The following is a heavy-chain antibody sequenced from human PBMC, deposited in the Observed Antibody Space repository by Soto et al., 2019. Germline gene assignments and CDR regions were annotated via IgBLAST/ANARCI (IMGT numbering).Heavy chain of an antibody. CDR2: ISGSRST. CDR1: GFTFSSYA. V-gene: IGHV3-23*01. D-gene: IGHD3-22*01. J-gene: IGHJ4*02. CDR3: AKDGQYYYDSSGYGFDY. Sequence: PGGSLRLSCAASGFTFSSYAMSWVRQAPGKGLEWVSAISGSRSTYYADSVKGRFTISRDNSKNTLFLQMNSLRAEDTAVYYCAKDGQYYYDSSGYGFDYWGQGTLVTVSS.